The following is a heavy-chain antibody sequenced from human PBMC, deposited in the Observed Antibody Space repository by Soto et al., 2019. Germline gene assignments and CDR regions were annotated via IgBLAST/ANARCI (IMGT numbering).Heavy chain of an antibody. D-gene: IGHD3-9*01. CDR3: ARDLXFDLLSNYYYYYYGMDV. V-gene: IGHV3-33*01. CDR2: IWYDGSNK. Sequence: PGGSLRLSCAASGFTFSSYGMHWVRQAPGKGLEWVAVIWYDGSNKYYADSVKGRFTISRDNSKNTLYLQMNSLRAEDTAVYYCARDLXFDLLSNYYYYYYGMDVWGQGTTVTVSS. J-gene: IGHJ6*02. CDR1: GFTFSSYG.